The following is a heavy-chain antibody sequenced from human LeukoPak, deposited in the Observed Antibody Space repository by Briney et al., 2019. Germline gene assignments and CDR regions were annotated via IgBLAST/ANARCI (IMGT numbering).Heavy chain of an antibody. CDR1: GGSISSDNY. J-gene: IGHJ1*01. CDR2: NFYSGNT. CDR3: ARHEQWLIRFNH. D-gene: IGHD3-16*01. Sequence: PSETLSLTCSVSGGSISSDNYWGWIRQPPRKGLEWIGRNFYSGNTFYNPSLKNRVTISVDTSKNHFSLKLRSATAAATAAYYFARHEQWLIRFNHWGQGTVVTVSS. V-gene: IGHV4-39*01.